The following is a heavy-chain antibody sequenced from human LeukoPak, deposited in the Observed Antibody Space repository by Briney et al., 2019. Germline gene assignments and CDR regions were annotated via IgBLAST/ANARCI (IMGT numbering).Heavy chain of an antibody. D-gene: IGHD3-22*01. Sequence: PSETLSLTCAVYGGSFSGYYWSWIRQPPGKGLEWIGEINHSGSTNYNPSLKSRVTISVDASKNQFSLRLSSVTAADTAVYYCARLTSFYDSSGYYFPDSWGQGALVTVSS. J-gene: IGHJ4*02. CDR3: ARLTSFYDSSGYYFPDS. CDR2: INHSGST. V-gene: IGHV4-34*01. CDR1: GGSFSGYY.